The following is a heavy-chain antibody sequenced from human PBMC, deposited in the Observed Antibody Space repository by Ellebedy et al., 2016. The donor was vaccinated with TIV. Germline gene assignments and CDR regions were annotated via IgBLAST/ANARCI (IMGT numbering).Heavy chain of an antibody. CDR2: INPSSGGT. CDR3: AATPMHYNNSGYYGLDF. CDR1: GYTFTGYY. Sequence: AASVKVSCKASGYTFTGYYMHWVRQAPGQGLEWMGWINPSSGGTIYAQNFQDRVTMTRDTSISTAYMELSRLRSDDTAVYYCAATPMHYNNSGYYGLDFWGQGTLVTVSS. J-gene: IGHJ4*02. V-gene: IGHV1-2*02. D-gene: IGHD3-22*01.